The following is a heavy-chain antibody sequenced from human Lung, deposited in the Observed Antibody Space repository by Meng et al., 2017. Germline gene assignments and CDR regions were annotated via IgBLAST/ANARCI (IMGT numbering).Heavy chain of an antibody. CDR2: INHGGST. V-gene: IGHV4-34*01. D-gene: IGHD3-10*01. J-gene: IGHJ4*02. Sequence: QGQIKEWGVGRLRPSENRSLSYAVYGGSISGSDWSWSRQSPAKGLEWIGKINHGGSTNYNPSLESRVTISVDTPKNQFSLRLTSMTVADTAVYYCARERHSTIIRGVIDFWGQGALVTVSS. CDR1: GGSISGSD. CDR3: ARERHSTIIRGVIDF.